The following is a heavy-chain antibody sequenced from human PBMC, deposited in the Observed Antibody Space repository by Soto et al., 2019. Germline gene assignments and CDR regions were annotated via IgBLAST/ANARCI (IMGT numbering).Heavy chain of an antibody. CDR1: GYTFTGYY. D-gene: IGHD6-13*01. CDR3: AVAAAGSPNWFDP. Sequence: GASVKVSCKASGYTFTGYYMHWVRQAPGQGLEWMGWINPNSGGTNYAQKFQGWVTMTRDTSISTAYMELSRLRSDDTAVYYCAVAAAGSPNWFDPWGQGTLVTVSS. CDR2: INPNSGGT. J-gene: IGHJ5*02. V-gene: IGHV1-2*04.